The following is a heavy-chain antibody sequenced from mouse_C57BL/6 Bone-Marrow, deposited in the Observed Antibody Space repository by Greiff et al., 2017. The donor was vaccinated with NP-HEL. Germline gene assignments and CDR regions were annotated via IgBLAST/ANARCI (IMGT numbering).Heavy chain of an antibody. J-gene: IGHJ3*01. V-gene: IGHV1-61*01. CDR3: ARRGEAEYPFAY. D-gene: IGHD5-1*01. CDR1: GYTFTSYW. CDR2: IYPSDSET. Sequence: VQLQQPGAELVRPGSSVKLSCKASGYTFTSYWMDWVKQRPGQGLEWIGNIYPSDSETHYNQKFKDKATLTVDKSSSTAYMQLSSLTSEDSAVYYCARRGEAEYPFAYWGQGTLVTVSA.